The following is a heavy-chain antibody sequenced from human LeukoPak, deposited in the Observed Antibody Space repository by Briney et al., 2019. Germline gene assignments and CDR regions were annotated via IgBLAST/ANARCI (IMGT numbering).Heavy chain of an antibody. CDR3: ARVGLSYDFWSGYSS. V-gene: IGHV1-2*06. CDR1: GYTFTGYY. D-gene: IGHD3-3*01. Sequence: ASVKVSCKASGYTFTGYYMHWVRQAPGQGLEWMGRINPNSGGTNYAQKFQGRVTMTRDTSISTAHMELSRLRSDDTAVYYCARVGLSYDFWSGYSSWGQGTLVTV. J-gene: IGHJ5*02. CDR2: INPNSGGT.